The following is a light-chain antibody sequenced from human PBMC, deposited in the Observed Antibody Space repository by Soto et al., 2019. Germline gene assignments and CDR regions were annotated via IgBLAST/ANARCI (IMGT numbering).Light chain of an antibody. J-gene: IGKJ5*01. CDR1: QSVSSY. CDR3: XXXXXXPPIT. V-gene: IGKV3-11*01. CDR2: DAS. Sequence: EIVLTQSPATLSLSPGERATLSCRASQSVSSYLAWYQQKPGQAPRLLIYDASNRATGIPARFSGSGSGTDFTLTISXLXPXXXXXYXXXXXXXXPPITFGQGTRLEIK.